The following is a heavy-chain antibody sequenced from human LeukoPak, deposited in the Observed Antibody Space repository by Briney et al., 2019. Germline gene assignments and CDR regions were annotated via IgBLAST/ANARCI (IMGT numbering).Heavy chain of an antibody. CDR1: GFTFSSYE. Sequence: GGSLRLSCAASGFTFSSYEMNWVRQAPGKRLEWVSYISSSGSTIYYADSVKGRFTISRDNAKNSLYLQMNSLRAEDTAVYYCARGGGSWYGIDYWGQGTLVTVSS. J-gene: IGHJ4*02. CDR2: ISSSGSTI. V-gene: IGHV3-48*03. D-gene: IGHD6-13*01. CDR3: ARGGGSWYGIDY.